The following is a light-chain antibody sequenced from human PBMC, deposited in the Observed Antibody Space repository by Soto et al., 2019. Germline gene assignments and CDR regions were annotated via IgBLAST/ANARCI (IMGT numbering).Light chain of an antibody. V-gene: IGKV1-33*01. CDR1: QDISNN. Sequence: DITTSQSPSTVTAYARDAATFTSQASQDISNNLNWYQQKPGKAPKLLIYDASNLETGVPSRFSGSGSGTDFTCTISSLQPEDIATYDCQQRDNLPSTVGQGTRLAI. J-gene: IGKJ5*01. CDR2: DAS. CDR3: QQRDNLPST.